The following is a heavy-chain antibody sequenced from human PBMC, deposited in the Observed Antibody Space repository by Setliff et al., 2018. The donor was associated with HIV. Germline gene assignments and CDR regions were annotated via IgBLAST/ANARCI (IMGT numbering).Heavy chain of an antibody. CDR3: ARRFLEWFPPSYFYYYMDV. V-gene: IGHV4-39*07. Sequence: SETLSLTCTVSAGYIRSTNYYWGWIRQPPGKGLEWIGSMFYSGRSYYNPSLQSRVSISVDTSRNQFSLKLSSVTAADTAVYYCARRFLEWFPPSYFYYYMDVWGKGTTVTVSS. CDR1: AGYIRSTNYY. J-gene: IGHJ6*03. D-gene: IGHD3-3*01. CDR2: MFYSGRS.